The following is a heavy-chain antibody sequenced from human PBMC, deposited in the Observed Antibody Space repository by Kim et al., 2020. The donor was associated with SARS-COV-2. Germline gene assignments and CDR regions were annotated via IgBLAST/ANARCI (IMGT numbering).Heavy chain of an antibody. D-gene: IGHD6-19*01. J-gene: IGHJ4*02. CDR2: ISYDGSNK. Sequence: GGSLRLSCAASGFTFSSYAMHWVRQAPGKGLEWVAVISYDGSNKYYADSVKGRFTISRDNSKNTLYLQMNSLRAEDTAVYYCARDLGSVADPFDYWGQGTLVPVSS. CDR3: ARDLGSVADPFDY. CDR1: GFTFSSYA. V-gene: IGHV3-30*04.